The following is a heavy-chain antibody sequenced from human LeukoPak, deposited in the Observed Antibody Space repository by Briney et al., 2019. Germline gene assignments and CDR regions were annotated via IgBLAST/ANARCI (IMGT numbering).Heavy chain of an antibody. CDR1: GFTFSRYS. CDR3: AKEGLLGGYYFDL. Sequence: PGGSLRLSCAASGFTFSRYSMAWVRQAPGRGLDWVSTIGGRGGPRTFYADSVKGRFTISRDNSKATVYLQMDTLGAEDTAVYFCAKEGLLGGYYFDLWGQGTPVTVSS. V-gene: IGHV3-23*01. CDR2: IGGRGGPRT. J-gene: IGHJ4*02. D-gene: IGHD2-8*02.